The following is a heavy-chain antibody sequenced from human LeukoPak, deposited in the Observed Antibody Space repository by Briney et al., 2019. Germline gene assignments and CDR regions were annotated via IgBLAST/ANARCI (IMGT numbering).Heavy chain of an antibody. V-gene: IGHV3-23*01. J-gene: IGHJ4*02. Sequence: GGSLRLSCAASGFTFSSYAKSWVRQAPGKGLEWVSTISASGVSTYYADSVKGRFTISRDNSKNTLFLQMNSLRAEDTAVYYCAKDGGLWVSAHWGDSWGRGTLVTVSS. CDR2: ISASGVST. D-gene: IGHD7-27*01. CDR1: GFTFSSYA. CDR3: AKDGGLWVSAHWGDS.